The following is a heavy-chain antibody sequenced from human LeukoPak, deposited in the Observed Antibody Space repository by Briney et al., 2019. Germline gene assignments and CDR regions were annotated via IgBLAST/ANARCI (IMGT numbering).Heavy chain of an antibody. D-gene: IGHD1-26*01. CDR3: ARDSGRFYIDY. CDR1: GFTFSHYW. V-gene: IGHV3-7*03. Sequence: GGSLRLSCAASGFTFSHYWMTWVHQAPGKGLEWVANINQDGSEEFYVDSLKGRFTISRDNAKNSLYLQINSLRADDTAIYYCARDSGRFYIDYWGQGTLVTVSS. J-gene: IGHJ4*02. CDR2: INQDGSEE.